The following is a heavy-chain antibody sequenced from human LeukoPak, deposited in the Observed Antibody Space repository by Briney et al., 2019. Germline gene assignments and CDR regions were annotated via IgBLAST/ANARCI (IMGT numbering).Heavy chain of an antibody. Sequence: GASVKVSCKASGGTFSSYAISWVRQAPGQGLEWMGGIIPIFGTANYAQKFQGRVTITTDESTSTAYMELSSLRPEDTAVYYCAGGRSSSSGHMDVWGKGTTVTVSS. J-gene: IGHJ6*03. D-gene: IGHD6-6*01. CDR2: IIPIFGTA. CDR1: GGTFSSYA. CDR3: AGGRSSSSGHMDV. V-gene: IGHV1-69*05.